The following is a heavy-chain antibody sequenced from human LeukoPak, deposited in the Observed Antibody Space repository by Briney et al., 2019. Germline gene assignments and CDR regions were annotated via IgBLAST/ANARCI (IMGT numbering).Heavy chain of an antibody. Sequence: GGSLRLSCAASGFDFHNYVIHWVRKAPGKGLEWVAVISFDGRNKYYADSVKGRFTISRDNSKNTLDLQMSSLRADDTAVYYCARSQLGGDYWGQGTLVTVSS. J-gene: IGHJ4*02. V-gene: IGHV3-30*04. D-gene: IGHD6-6*01. CDR3: ARSQLGGDY. CDR2: ISFDGRNK. CDR1: GFDFHNYV.